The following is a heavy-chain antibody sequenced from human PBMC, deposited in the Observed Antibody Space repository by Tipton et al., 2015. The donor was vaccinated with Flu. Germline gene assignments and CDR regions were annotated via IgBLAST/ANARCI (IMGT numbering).Heavy chain of an antibody. CDR1: GGSISSFY. V-gene: IGHV4-59*12. CDR3: ARDSSLGMPDYFDY. CDR2: IYNSEYT. J-gene: IGHJ4*02. D-gene: IGHD2-2*01. Sequence: TLSLTCTVSGGSISSFYWNWIRQPPGKGLEWIGYIYNSEYTKYNPSLKSRVTISVDTSKKQFSLQLRSVTAANTAVYYCARDSSLGMPDYFDYWGQGTLVTASS.